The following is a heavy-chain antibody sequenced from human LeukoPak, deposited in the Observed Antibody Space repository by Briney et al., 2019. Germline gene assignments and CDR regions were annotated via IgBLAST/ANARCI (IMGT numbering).Heavy chain of an antibody. J-gene: IGHJ4*02. V-gene: IGHV3-9*01. Sequence: PGRSLGLSCAASGFTFDGYAVHWVRHAPGKGLEWVSGISWNGGTIGYADSVKGRFTISRDNAKNSLYLQMDSLRAEDTALYYCAKDWSNYGSGSNYYFDYWGQGTLVTVSS. D-gene: IGHD3-10*01. CDR3: AKDWSNYGSGSNYYFDY. CDR1: GFTFDGYA. CDR2: ISWNGGTI.